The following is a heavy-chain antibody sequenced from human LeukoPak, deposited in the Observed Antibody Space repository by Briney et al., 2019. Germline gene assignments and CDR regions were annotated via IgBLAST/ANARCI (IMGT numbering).Heavy chain of an antibody. Sequence: SETLSLTCTVSGDSISSYYWSWIRQPPGKGLEWIGYIYYSGSTNYNPSLKSRVTISVDTSKNQFSLKLSSVTAADTAVYYCARVYYDFWSGYYHDAFDIWGQGTMVTVSS. CDR3: ARVYYDFWSGYYHDAFDI. D-gene: IGHD3-3*01. V-gene: IGHV4-59*01. CDR1: GDSISSYY. J-gene: IGHJ3*02. CDR2: IYYSGST.